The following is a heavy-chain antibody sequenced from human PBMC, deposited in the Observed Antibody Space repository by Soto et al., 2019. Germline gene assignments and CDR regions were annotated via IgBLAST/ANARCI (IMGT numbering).Heavy chain of an antibody. V-gene: IGHV2-5*02. CDR2: IYWDDDR. CDR3: AHYVSTSPAGWFAP. Sequence: QITLKESGPTLVKPTQTLTLTCTFSGLSLSTSGEAVGWIRQPPGKALDWLALIYWDDDRRYNPTLKTRLTITKDTSKNQLVLTLINMDPVDTVTYYCAHYVSTSPAGWFAPWGQGTLVHVSS. CDR1: GLSLSTSGEA. J-gene: IGHJ5*02. D-gene: IGHD3-10*02.